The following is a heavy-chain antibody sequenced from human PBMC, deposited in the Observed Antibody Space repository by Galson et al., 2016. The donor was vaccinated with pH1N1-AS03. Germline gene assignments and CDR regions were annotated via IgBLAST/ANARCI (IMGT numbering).Heavy chain of an antibody. D-gene: IGHD3-3*01. Sequence: SLRLSCAASGFTFSRYGMHWVRQAPGKGLEWVALISHNGDTKFYEDSVKGRFTISRDNSKNTLYLQMNSLRAEDTAVYYCGRELWGGCEYWGQGTLVTVSS. CDR1: GFTFSRYG. V-gene: IGHV3-30*03. CDR3: GRELWGGCEY. J-gene: IGHJ4*02. CDR2: ISHNGDTK.